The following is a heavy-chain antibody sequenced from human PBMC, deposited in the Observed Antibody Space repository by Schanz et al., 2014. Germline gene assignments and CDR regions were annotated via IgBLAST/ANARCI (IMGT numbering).Heavy chain of an antibody. CDR2: TSNDGSFT. CDR1: GFTFSDSW. V-gene: IGHV3-74*01. Sequence: VQLEESGGGVVQPGGSLRLSCVASGFTFSDSWMHWVRQAPGKGLVWVSRTSNDGSFTTFADSVKGRFTISRDNAKNTLYLQMNSLRAEDTAVYYCVRDTDYHFDYWGQGTLVTVSS. D-gene: IGHD4-17*01. J-gene: IGHJ4*02. CDR3: VRDTDYHFDY.